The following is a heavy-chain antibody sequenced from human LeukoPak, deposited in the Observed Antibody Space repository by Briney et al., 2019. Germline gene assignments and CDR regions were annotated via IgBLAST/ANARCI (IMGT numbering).Heavy chain of an antibody. J-gene: IGHJ3*02. V-gene: IGHV3-23*01. D-gene: IGHD2-21*01. CDR1: GFTFNSYA. CDR2: ISGSGAST. CDR3: AEEGENYAFDI. Sequence: GGSLRLSCAASGFTFNSYAMSWVRQAPGKGLEWVSAISGSGASTYYADSVKGRFTISRDNSKNTLYLQMNSLRAEDTAIYYCAEEGENYAFDIWGQGTMVTVSS.